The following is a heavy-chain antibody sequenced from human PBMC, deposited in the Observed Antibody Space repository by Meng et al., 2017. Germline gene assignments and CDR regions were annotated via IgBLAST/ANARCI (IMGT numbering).Heavy chain of an antibody. CDR1: GGSISSGGYY. J-gene: IGHJ2*01. Sequence: HVQLPESGPGLVKPSQTLPLTCTVSGGSISSGGYYWSWIRQHPGKGLEWIGYIYYSGSTYYNPSLKSLVTISVDTSKNQFSLKLSSVTAADTAVYYCARVHYYDSSGYNNWYFDLWGRGTLVTVSS. CDR3: ARVHYYDSSGYNNWYFDL. CDR2: IYYSGST. V-gene: IGHV4-31*01. D-gene: IGHD3-22*01.